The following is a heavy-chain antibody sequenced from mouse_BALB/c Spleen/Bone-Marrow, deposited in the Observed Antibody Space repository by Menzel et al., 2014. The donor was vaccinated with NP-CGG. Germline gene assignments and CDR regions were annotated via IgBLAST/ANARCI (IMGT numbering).Heavy chain of an antibody. CDR2: INPDSSTI. CDR1: GFDLRTYW. J-gene: IGHJ3*01. CDR3: ARLHYYGYEAY. D-gene: IGHD1-2*01. Sequence: EVKLMESGGGLAQPGGSLKLSCAASGFDLRTYWMSWVRQAPGKGVEWIGEINPDSSTINYTPSLKDKFIISRDNAKNTLYLQMSKVRSEDTALYYCARLHYYGYEAYWGQGTLVTISA. V-gene: IGHV4-1*02.